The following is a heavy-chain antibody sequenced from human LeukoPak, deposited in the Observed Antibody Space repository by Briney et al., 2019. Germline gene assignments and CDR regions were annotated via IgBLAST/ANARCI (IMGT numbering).Heavy chain of an antibody. Sequence: GGSLRLSCAASGFTFSDYSMNWVRRAPGRGLEWVSSVSRSSRHVYYAGSVKGRFTISRDNAKNSLYLQMNSLRAEDMAVYFCVRDLMGSGSTTAYLHHWGQGTLVTVSS. V-gene: IGHV3-21*01. CDR1: GFTFSDYS. CDR2: VSRSSRHV. J-gene: IGHJ1*01. CDR3: VRDLMGSGSTTAYLHH. D-gene: IGHD5-18*01.